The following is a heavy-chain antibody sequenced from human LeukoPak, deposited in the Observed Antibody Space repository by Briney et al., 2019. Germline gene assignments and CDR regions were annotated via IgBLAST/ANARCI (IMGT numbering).Heavy chain of an antibody. J-gene: IGHJ4*02. Sequence: GASVKVSCKASGGTFSSYAISWVRQAPGQGLEWMGGIIPIFGTANYAQKFQGRVTITTDESTSTAYMELSSLRSEDTAVYYCARAHEDLVITTTFDYWGQGTLVTVSS. V-gene: IGHV1-69*05. CDR1: GGTFSSYA. CDR3: ARAHEDLVITTTFDY. D-gene: IGHD3-22*01. CDR2: IIPIFGTA.